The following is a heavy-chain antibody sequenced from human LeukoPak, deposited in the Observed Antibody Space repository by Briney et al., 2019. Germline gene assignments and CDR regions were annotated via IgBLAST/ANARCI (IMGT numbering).Heavy chain of an antibody. CDR2: IIPILGIA. J-gene: IGHJ4*02. Sequence: ASVTVSCKASGGTFSSYAISWVRQAPGQGLEWMGRIIPILGIAKYGQKFQGRVTITADKSTSTAYMELSSLRSEDTAVYYCARAYSRYCSGGSCYSGLSAGDYFDYWGQGTLVTVSS. CDR1: GGTFSSYA. V-gene: IGHV1-69*04. CDR3: ARAYSRYCSGGSCYSGLSAGDYFDY. D-gene: IGHD2-15*01.